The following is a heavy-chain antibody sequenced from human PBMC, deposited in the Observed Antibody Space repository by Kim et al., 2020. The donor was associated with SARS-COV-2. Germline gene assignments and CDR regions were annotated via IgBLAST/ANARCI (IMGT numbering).Heavy chain of an antibody. J-gene: IGHJ3*02. CDR1: GFTFSSYG. CDR3: ARDRLLWFGETDAFDI. D-gene: IGHD3-10*01. V-gene: IGHV3-33*05. CDR2: ISYDGSNK. Sequence: GGSLRLSCAASGFTFSSYGMHWVRQAPGKGLEWVAVISYDGSNKYYADSVKGRFTISRDNSKNTLYLQMNSLRAEDTAVYYCARDRLLWFGETDAFDIWGQGTMVTVSS.